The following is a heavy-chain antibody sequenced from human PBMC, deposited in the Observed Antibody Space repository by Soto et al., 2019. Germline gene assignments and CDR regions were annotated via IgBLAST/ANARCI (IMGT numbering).Heavy chain of an antibody. CDR2: INHSGST. J-gene: IGHJ4*02. Sequence: SETLSLTCAVYGGSFSGYYWSWIRQPPGKGLEWIGEINHSGSTNYNPSLKSRVTISVDTSKNQFSLKLSSVTAADTAVYYCAGLTVTYYFDYWGQGTLVTVS. CDR1: GGSFSGYY. CDR3: AGLTVTYYFDY. D-gene: IGHD4-17*01. V-gene: IGHV4-34*01.